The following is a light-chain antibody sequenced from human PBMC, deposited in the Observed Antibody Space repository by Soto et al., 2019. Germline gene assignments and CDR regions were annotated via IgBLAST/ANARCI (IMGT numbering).Light chain of an antibody. CDR1: SSDIGGYNY. Sequence: QSALTQPPSASGSPGQSVTISCTGTSSDIGGYNYVSWYQQHPGKAPKLMIYEVSKRPSGVPDRFSGSKSGNTASLTVSVLQAEYGADYYCSSYAASNNYVFGSGTKLTVL. V-gene: IGLV2-8*01. CDR3: SSYAASNNYV. CDR2: EVS. J-gene: IGLJ1*01.